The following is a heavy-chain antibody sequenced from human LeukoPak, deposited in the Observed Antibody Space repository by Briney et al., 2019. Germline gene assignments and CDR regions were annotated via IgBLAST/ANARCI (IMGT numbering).Heavy chain of an antibody. Sequence: PWASVKVSCKASGGSFSRYAISWVRQAPGQGLEWMGGIIPIFGTANYAQKFQGRVTITADESTSTAYMELSSLRSEDTAVYYCARGVEYDFWSGHKTWFDPWGQGTLVTVSS. CDR1: GGSFSRYA. CDR3: ARGVEYDFWSGHKTWFDP. D-gene: IGHD3-3*01. CDR2: IIPIFGTA. J-gene: IGHJ5*02. V-gene: IGHV1-69*13.